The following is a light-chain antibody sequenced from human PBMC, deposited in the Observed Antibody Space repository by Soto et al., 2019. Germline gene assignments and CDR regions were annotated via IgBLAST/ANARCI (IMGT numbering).Light chain of an antibody. CDR3: CSYAGSYTLGV. J-gene: IGLJ1*01. CDR2: DVS. V-gene: IGLV2-11*01. CDR1: SSDVGGYNY. Sequence: QSVLTQPRSVSGSSGQSVTTSCTGTSSDVGGYNYVSWYQQHPGKAPKLMIYDVSKRPSGVPDRFSGSKSGNTASLTISGLQAEDEADYYCCSYAGSYTLGVFGTGTKVTVL.